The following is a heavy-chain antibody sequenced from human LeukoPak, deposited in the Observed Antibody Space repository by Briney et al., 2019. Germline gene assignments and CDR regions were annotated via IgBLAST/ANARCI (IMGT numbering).Heavy chain of an antibody. J-gene: IGHJ6*03. CDR1: GFAFSSYE. CDR2: ISSSGSTI. V-gene: IGHV3-48*03. D-gene: IGHD1-26*01. CDR3: ARDGAIVGATSYYYYYYMDV. Sequence: PGGSLRLSCAASGFAFSSYEMNWVRQAPGKGLEWVSYISSSGSTIYYADSVKGRFTISRDNAKNSLYLQMNSLRAEDTAVYYCARDGAIVGATSYYYYYYMDVWGKGTTVTVSS.